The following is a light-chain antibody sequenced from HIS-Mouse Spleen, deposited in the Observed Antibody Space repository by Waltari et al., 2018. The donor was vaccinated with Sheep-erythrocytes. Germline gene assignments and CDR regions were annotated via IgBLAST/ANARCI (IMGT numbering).Light chain of an antibody. J-gene: IGKJ2*01. Sequence: MTQSPSSVSASVGDRVTITCRASQSVSSNLAWYQQKPGQAPRLLIYGASTRATGIPARFSGSGSGTEFTLTISSMQSEDFAVYYCQQYNNWPPPYTFGQGTKLEIK. CDR1: QSVSSN. CDR2: GAS. CDR3: QQYNNWPPPYT. V-gene: IGKV3-15*01.